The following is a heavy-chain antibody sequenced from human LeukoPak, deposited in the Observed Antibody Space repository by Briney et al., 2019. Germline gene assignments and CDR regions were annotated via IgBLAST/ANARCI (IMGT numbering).Heavy chain of an antibody. CDR2: ICGSGGST. D-gene: IGHD3-22*01. Sequence: GGSLRLSCAASGFTFSNHAMTWVRQAPGKGLEWVSAICGSGGSTYYADSVKGRFTISRDNSKNTLYLQMNSLRAEDTAVYYCAKGGQKRYYYDSSGYRPFDYWGQGTLVTVSS. J-gene: IGHJ4*02. CDR3: AKGGQKRYYYDSSGYRPFDY. V-gene: IGHV3-23*01. CDR1: GFTFSNHA.